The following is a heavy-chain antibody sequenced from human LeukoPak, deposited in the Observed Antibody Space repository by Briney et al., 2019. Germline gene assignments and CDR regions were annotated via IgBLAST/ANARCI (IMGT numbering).Heavy chain of an antibody. Sequence: PGGSLRLSCAASGFTFDDYGMSWVRQAPGKGLEWVSGINWNGGSTDYADSVKGRFTISRDNANTSLYLQMNSLRAEDTAVYYCAELGITMIGGVWGKGTTVTISS. CDR2: INWNGGST. CDR3: AELGITMIGGV. J-gene: IGHJ6*04. V-gene: IGHV3-20*04. D-gene: IGHD3-10*02. CDR1: GFTFDDYG.